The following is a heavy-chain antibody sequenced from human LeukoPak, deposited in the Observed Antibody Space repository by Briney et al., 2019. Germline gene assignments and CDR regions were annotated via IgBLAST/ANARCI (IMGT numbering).Heavy chain of an antibody. CDR2: ISTSSSYI. CDR1: GFTFSSHS. J-gene: IGHJ4*02. CDR3: ARDDGNYYDSSGFDY. V-gene: IGHV3-21*01. D-gene: IGHD3-22*01. Sequence: PGGSLRLSCAASGFTFSSHSMTWVRQAPGKGLEWVSSISTSSSYIYYADSVKGRFTISRDNAKKSLYLQMNSLRAEDTAVYYCARDDGNYYDSSGFDYWGQGTLVTFSS.